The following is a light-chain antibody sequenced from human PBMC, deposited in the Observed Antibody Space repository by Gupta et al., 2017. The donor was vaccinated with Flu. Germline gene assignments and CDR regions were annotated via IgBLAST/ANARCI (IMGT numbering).Light chain of an antibody. CDR2: WAS. Sequence: NCKSSQSVLYNSNNKNYLAWYQQKPGQPPKLLIYWASTREYGVPDRVSGSGSGTDFTLTISSLQAEDVAVYYCQQYYTTPGTFGRGTKVEIK. J-gene: IGKJ1*01. CDR3: QQYYTTPGT. CDR1: QSVLYNSNNKNY. V-gene: IGKV4-1*01.